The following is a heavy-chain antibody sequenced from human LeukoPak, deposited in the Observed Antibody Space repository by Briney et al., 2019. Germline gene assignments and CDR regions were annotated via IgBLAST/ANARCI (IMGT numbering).Heavy chain of an antibody. CDR2: TYYRSKWFS. J-gene: IGHJ3*02. CDR3: ARGGGAFDI. CDR1: GDSVSSNSTA. V-gene: IGHV6-1*01. Sequence: SQTLSLTCAISGDSVSSNSTAWNWIRQSPSRGLEWLGRTYYRSKWFSDYAVSVKSRLTIDPDTSKNQFSLQLDSVTPEDTAVYYCARGGGAFDIWGQGTMVTVSS.